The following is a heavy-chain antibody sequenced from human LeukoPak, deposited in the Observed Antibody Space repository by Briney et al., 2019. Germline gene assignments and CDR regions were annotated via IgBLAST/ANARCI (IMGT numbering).Heavy chain of an antibody. CDR3: ARHVRFFELLSSYYFDY. Sequence: SETLSLTCTVSGGTISSSSYYWGWIRQPPGKGLEWIGSIYYSGTTYYNPSLKSRVTISVDTSKSQFSLRLTSVTAADTAVYYCARHVRFFELLSSYYFDYWGQGTLVTVSS. CDR1: GGTISSSSYY. CDR2: IYYSGTT. J-gene: IGHJ4*02. D-gene: IGHD3-3*01. V-gene: IGHV4-39*01.